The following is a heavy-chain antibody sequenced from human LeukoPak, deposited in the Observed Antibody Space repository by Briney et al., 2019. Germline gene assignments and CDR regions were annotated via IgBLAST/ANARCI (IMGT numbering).Heavy chain of an antibody. V-gene: IGHV3-48*04. CDR3: ARIAVGEYHFNY. J-gene: IGHJ4*02. CDR1: GLTFSSYA. Sequence: GGSLRLSCAASGLTFSSYAMSWIRQAPGKGLECVSYISPTGSTIYYGDSVKGRFTISRDNAKNTLYLQMNSLRAEDTAVYYCARIAVGEYHFNYWGQGTLVTVSS. D-gene: IGHD6-19*01. CDR2: ISPTGSTI.